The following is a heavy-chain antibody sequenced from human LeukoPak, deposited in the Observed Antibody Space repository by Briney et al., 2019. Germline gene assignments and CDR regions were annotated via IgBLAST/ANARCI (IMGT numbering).Heavy chain of an antibody. CDR1: GGTFSSYA. D-gene: IGHD5-18*01. Sequence: ASVKVSCKASGGTFSSYAISWVRQAPGQGLEWMGRIIPIFGIANYAQKFQGRVTITADKSTSTAYMELSSLRSEDTAVYYCARDRGDTAMDIVLYFDYWGQGTLVTVSS. CDR3: ARDRGDTAMDIVLYFDY. J-gene: IGHJ4*02. CDR2: IIPIFGIA. V-gene: IGHV1-69*04.